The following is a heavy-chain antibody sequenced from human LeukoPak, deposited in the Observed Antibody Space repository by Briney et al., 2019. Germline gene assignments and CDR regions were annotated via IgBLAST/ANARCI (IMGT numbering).Heavy chain of an antibody. J-gene: IGHJ3*02. Sequence: PSETLSLTCTVSGGSISSSSYYWGWIRQPSGKGLEWIGSIYYSGSTYYNPSLKSRVTISVDTSKNQFSLKLSSVTAADTAVYYCARGADSYDAFDIWGQGTMVTVSS. CDR2: IYYSGST. D-gene: IGHD3-10*01. CDR1: GGSISSSSYY. V-gene: IGHV4-39*07. CDR3: ARGADSYDAFDI.